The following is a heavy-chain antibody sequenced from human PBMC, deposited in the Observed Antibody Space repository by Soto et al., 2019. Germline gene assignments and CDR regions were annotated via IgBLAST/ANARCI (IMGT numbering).Heavy chain of an antibody. CDR1: EFTFSSYG. Sequence: PGGSLRLSCAASEFTFSSYGMHWVRQTPGKGLEWVAVIWYDGSNKYYADSVKGRFTISRDNSKNTLFLQMNSLRAEDTAVYYCARDDYGSGSYPYYYGMDVWGQGTTVTAP. CDR2: IWYDGSNK. D-gene: IGHD3-10*01. V-gene: IGHV3-33*01. J-gene: IGHJ6*02. CDR3: ARDDYGSGSYPYYYGMDV.